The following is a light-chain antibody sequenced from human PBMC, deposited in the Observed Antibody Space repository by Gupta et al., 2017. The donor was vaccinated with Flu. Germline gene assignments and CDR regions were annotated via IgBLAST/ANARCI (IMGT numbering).Light chain of an antibody. V-gene: IGKV3-11*01. Sequence: PTLTFSPEETATLSCRSSPSVSSYLAWYQQKPGQPPRLLIYYASNRATGIPARFSGSGSGTDFTLTISSLEPEDFAVYYCQQRSNGLGLTFGHGTKVDIK. J-gene: IGKJ3*01. CDR1: PSVSSY. CDR3: QQRSNGLGLT. CDR2: YAS.